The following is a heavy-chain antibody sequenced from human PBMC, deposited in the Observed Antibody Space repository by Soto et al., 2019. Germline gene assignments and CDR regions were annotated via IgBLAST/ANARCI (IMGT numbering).Heavy chain of an antibody. CDR2: IYPSDSDS. CDR3: ARLSISDSFHFDY. J-gene: IGHJ4*02. CDR1: GYTFTSYW. V-gene: IGHV5-51*01. D-gene: IGHD2-15*01. Sequence: SLKISCKGSGYTFTSYWIGWVRQMPGKGLEWMGIIYPSDSDSRYSPSFQGQVTISADKSTSTSYLQWSSLKASDTAMYYCARLSISDSFHFDYWGQGTLVTVSS.